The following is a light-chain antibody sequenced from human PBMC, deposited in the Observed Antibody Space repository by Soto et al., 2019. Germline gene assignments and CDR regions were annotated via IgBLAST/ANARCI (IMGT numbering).Light chain of an antibody. CDR1: QSISSNF. CDR3: QQYNNWPPIT. Sequence: EIVLTQSPGTLSLSPGEGATLSCRASQSISSNFLAWYQQKRGQAPRLLIHGASNRATGIPDRFSGSGSGTEFTLTISSLQSEDFAVYYCQQYNNWPPITFGQGTRLETK. J-gene: IGKJ5*01. V-gene: IGKV3D-15*01. CDR2: GAS.